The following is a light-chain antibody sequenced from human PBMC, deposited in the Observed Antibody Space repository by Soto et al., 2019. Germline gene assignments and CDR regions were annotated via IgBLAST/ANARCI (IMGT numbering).Light chain of an antibody. J-gene: IGLJ1*01. CDR3: SSFTSSSTSG. V-gene: IGLV2-14*01. Sequence: QPALTQPASVVGSPGQSITISCTGTSSDVGGYNSVSWYRQDPGKAPKLMIYDVTNRPSGVSNRFSGSKSGNTASLTISGLQAGDEADYYCSSFTSSSTSGFGTGTKVTVL. CDR2: DVT. CDR1: SSDVGGYNS.